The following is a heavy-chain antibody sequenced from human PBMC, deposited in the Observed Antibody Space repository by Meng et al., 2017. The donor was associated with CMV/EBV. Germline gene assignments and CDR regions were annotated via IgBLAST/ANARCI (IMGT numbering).Heavy chain of an antibody. D-gene: IGHD5-18*01. J-gene: IGHJ4*02. CDR1: GFTFRRYA. CDR3: AYTAMVTL. CDR2: ISGSGGST. V-gene: IGHV3-23*01. Sequence: LLKSGGGLERPGGSLSLSCAASGFTFRRYAMRWVRQAPGKGLEWVAAISGSGGSTYYAASVKGRFTISRDNSKNTLYLQMNSLRAEDTAVYYCAYTAMVTLWGQGTLVTVSS.